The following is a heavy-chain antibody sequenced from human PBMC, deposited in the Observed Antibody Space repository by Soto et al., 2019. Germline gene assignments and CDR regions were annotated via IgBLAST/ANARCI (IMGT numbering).Heavy chain of an antibody. D-gene: IGHD4-17*01. CDR2: INSDGSST. CDR3: ARVYGDYLDAFDI. J-gene: IGHJ3*02. CDR1: GFTFSSYW. V-gene: IGHV3-74*01. Sequence: EVQLVESGGGLVQPGGSLRLSCAASGFTFSSYWMHWVRQAPGKGLVWVSRINSDGSSTSYADSVKGRFTISRDNAKNTLYLQMNSLRADDTAVYYCARVYGDYLDAFDIWGQGTMVTVSS.